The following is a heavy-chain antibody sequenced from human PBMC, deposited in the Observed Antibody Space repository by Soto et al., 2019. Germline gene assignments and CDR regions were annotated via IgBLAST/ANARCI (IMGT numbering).Heavy chain of an antibody. CDR2: IYYSGST. Sequence: QLQLQESGPGLVKPSETLSLTCTVSGGSISSSSYYWGWIRQPPGKGLEWIGSIYYSGSTYYNPSLTSRVTISVDTSKNQVSLKLSSVTAADTAVYYCERLRRGTMIVPLRYFDLWGRGTLVTVSS. CDR3: ERLRRGTMIVPLRYFDL. D-gene: IGHD3-22*01. CDR1: GGSISSSSYY. V-gene: IGHV4-39*01. J-gene: IGHJ2*01.